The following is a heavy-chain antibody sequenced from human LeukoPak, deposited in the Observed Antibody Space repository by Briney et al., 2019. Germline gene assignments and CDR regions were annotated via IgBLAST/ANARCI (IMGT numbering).Heavy chain of an antibody. D-gene: IGHD3-22*01. V-gene: IGHV5-51*01. CDR2: IYPGDSDT. CDR3: ARVRDYYDSSGYPFDY. Sequence: GQSLNISCKGSGYSFTSYWIGWVRQMPGKGLEWMGIIYPGDSDTRYSPSFQGQVTISADKSISTAYLQWSSLKASDTAMYYCARVRDYYDSSGYPFDYWGQGTLVTVSS. J-gene: IGHJ4*02. CDR1: GYSFTSYW.